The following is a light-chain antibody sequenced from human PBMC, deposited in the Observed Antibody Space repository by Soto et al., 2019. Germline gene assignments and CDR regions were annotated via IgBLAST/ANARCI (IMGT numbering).Light chain of an antibody. Sequence: DIQMTQSPSSLSASVGDRVTITCQASQDISDYLNWYHQKPGKAPKFLIYDASYLETGVPSRFSGRGSGTHFTFTISSLQTEDIVKYYCQQYYILPITFGRGTRLEIK. CDR2: DAS. J-gene: IGKJ5*01. CDR1: QDISDY. CDR3: QQYYILPIT. V-gene: IGKV1-33*01.